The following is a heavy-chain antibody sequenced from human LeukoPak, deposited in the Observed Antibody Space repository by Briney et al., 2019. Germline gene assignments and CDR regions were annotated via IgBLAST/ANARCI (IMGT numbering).Heavy chain of an antibody. CDR3: ARSWNVDWFAT. CDR2: ISSSSTYI. J-gene: IGHJ5*02. V-gene: IGHV3-11*03. D-gene: IGHD1-1*01. Sequence: GGSLRLSCAASGFTFSDLYMTWIRQAPGKGLEWVSYISSSSTYINYADSVKGRFTISRDNAKNTLSLQMNSLRVDDTAVYYCARSWNVDWFATWGQGTLVTVSS. CDR1: GFTFSDLY.